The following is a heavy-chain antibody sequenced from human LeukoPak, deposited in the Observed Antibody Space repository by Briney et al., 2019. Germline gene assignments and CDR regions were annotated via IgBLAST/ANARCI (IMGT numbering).Heavy chain of an antibody. V-gene: IGHV1-2*02. J-gene: IGHJ4*02. CDR3: VPAPPVAAPYYFDY. Sequence: GASVKVSCKASGYTFTGYNMHWVRQAPGQGLEWMGWINPNSGGTNYAEKFQGRVTMTRDTSISTAYMELSRLRSDDTAVYYCVPAPPVAAPYYFDYWGQGTLVTVSS. CDR2: INPNSGGT. D-gene: IGHD6-19*01. CDR1: GYTFTGYN.